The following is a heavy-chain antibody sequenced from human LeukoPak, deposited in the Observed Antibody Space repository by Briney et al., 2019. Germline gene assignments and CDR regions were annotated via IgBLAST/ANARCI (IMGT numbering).Heavy chain of an antibody. J-gene: IGHJ3*02. CDR1: GYTFTGYY. D-gene: IGHD5-24*01. CDR3: AINRRWLQLRDAFDI. CDR2: INPNSGGT. Sequence: GASVKVSCKASGYTFTGYYMHWVRQAPGQGLEWMGWINPNSGGTNYAQKFQGMVTMTRDTSISTAYMELSRLRSDDTAVYYCAINRRWLQLRDAFDIWGQGTVVTVSS. V-gene: IGHV1-2*02.